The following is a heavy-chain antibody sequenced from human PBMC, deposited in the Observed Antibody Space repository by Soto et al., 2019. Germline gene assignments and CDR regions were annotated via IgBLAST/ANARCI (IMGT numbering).Heavy chain of an antibody. V-gene: IGHV3-7*03. D-gene: IGHD1-26*01. CDR2: IKQDGGEK. CDR1: GFTFINYW. J-gene: IGHJ5*02. CDR3: ARTKANKWFDP. Sequence: PGGSLRLSCAASGFTFINYWMSWVRQAPGKGLEWVANIKQDGGEKYYVDSVKGRFTISRDNAKNSLYLQMNSLRAEDTAVYYCARTKANKWFDPWGQGTLVNVSS.